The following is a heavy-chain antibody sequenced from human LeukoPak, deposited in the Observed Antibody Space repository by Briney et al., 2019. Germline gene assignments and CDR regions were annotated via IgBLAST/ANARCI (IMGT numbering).Heavy chain of an antibody. CDR3: GRGVAVAGTIGY. D-gene: IGHD6-13*01. Sequence: ASVKVSCKASGYTFTGYYMHWVRQAPGQGLEWMGWINPNSGGTNYAQKFQGRVTMTRDTSISTAYMELSSLTSDDTAVYYCGRGVAVAGTIGYWGQGTLVTVSS. J-gene: IGHJ4*02. CDR1: GYTFTGYY. V-gene: IGHV1-2*02. CDR2: INPNSGGT.